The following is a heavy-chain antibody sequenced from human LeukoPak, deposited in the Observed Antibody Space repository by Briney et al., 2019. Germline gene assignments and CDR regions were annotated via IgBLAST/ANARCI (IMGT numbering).Heavy chain of an antibody. D-gene: IGHD2-8*01. CDR2: IVVGSGNT. J-gene: IGHJ5*02. V-gene: IGHV1-58*02. CDR1: GFTVTSSA. Sequence: SVKVSCKASGFTVTSSAMQWVRQARGQRLGWIGWIVVGSGNTNYAQKFQERVTITRDMSTSTAYMELSSLRSEDTAVYYCAAAPDCTNGVCSPRWFDPWGQGTLVTVSS. CDR3: AAAPDCTNGVCSPRWFDP.